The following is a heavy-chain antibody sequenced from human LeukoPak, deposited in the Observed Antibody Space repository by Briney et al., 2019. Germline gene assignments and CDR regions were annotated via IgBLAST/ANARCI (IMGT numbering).Heavy chain of an antibody. Sequence: PGGSLRLSCADSGFTFSIYDMSWVRQAPGKGLEWVSAISGSGGSTYYADSVKGRFTISRDNSKNTLYLQMNSLRAEDTAVYYCAKGGITMIVVVIQYYFDYWGQGTLVTVSS. CDR3: AKGGITMIVVVIQYYFDY. V-gene: IGHV3-23*01. D-gene: IGHD3-22*01. J-gene: IGHJ4*02. CDR2: ISGSGGST. CDR1: GFTFSIYD.